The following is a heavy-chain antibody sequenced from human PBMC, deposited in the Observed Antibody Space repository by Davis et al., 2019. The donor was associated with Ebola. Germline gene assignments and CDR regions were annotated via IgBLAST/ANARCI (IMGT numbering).Heavy chain of an antibody. D-gene: IGHD2-8*01. Sequence: AASVKVSCKASGGTFSSYAISWVRQAPGQGLEWMGWINPNSGGTNYAQKFQGWVTMTRDTSISTAYMELSRLRSDDTAVYYCARGSGYCTNGVCPYNWFDPWGQGTLVTVSS. V-gene: IGHV1-2*04. CDR2: INPNSGGT. J-gene: IGHJ5*02. CDR1: GGTFSSYA. CDR3: ARGSGYCTNGVCPYNWFDP.